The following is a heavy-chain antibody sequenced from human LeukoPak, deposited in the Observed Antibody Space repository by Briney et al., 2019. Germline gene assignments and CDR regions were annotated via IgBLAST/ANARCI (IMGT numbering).Heavy chain of an antibody. CDR2: INHSGST. J-gene: IGHJ4*02. Sequence: SETLSLTCAVYGGSFSGYYRSWIRQPPGKGLEWIGEINHSGSTNYNPSLKSRVTISVDTSKNQFSLKLSSVTAADTAVYYCARGRGVTSSYYFDYWGQRTLVTVSS. CDR1: GGSFSGYY. V-gene: IGHV4-34*01. D-gene: IGHD2-21*02. CDR3: ARGRGVTSSYYFDY.